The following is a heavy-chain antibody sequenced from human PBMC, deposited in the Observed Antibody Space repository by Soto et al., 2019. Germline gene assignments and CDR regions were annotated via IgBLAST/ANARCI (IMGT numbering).Heavy chain of an antibody. V-gene: IGHV1-8*01. D-gene: IGHD2-2*01. J-gene: IGHJ6*03. Sequence: QVQLVQSGAEVKKPGASVKVSCKASGYTFTSYDINWVRQATGQGLEWMGWMNPNSGNTGYAQKFQGRVTMTRNTSISTAYMELSSLRSEDTAVYYCARRDIVVVPAAMGVYYYYMDVWGKGTTVTVSS. CDR3: ARRDIVVVPAAMGVYYYYMDV. CDR1: GYTFTSYD. CDR2: MNPNSGNT.